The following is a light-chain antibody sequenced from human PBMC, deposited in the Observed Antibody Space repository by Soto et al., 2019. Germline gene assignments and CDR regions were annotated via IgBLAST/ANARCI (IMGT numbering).Light chain of an antibody. CDR2: STN. Sequence: QAVVTQEPSLTVSPGGTVTLTCASSTGAVTSGYYPNWFQQKPGQAPRALIYSTNNKYSWTPARFSGSLLRGKAALTLSGAQAEDEADYSCQLYYGGQLGVFGGGTKLTVL. CDR1: TGAVTSGYY. V-gene: IGLV7-43*01. CDR3: QLYYGGQLGV. J-gene: IGLJ2*01.